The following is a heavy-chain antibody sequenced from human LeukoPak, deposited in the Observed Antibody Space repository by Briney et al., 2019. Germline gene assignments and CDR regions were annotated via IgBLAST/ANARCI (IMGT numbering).Heavy chain of an antibody. J-gene: IGHJ4*02. CDR2: INSDGSWT. CDR1: GNYW. Sequence: QLGGSLRLSCAASGNYWMHWVRQVPGKGLVWVSHINSDGSWTSYADSVKGRFTISKDNAKNTVYLQMNSLRAEDTAVYYCVSFYETYWGRGTLVTVSS. V-gene: IGHV3-74*01. D-gene: IGHD2/OR15-2a*01. CDR3: VSFYETY.